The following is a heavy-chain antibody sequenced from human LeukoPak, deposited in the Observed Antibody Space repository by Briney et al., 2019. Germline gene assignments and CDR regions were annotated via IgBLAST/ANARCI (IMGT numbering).Heavy chain of an antibody. CDR2: INPNSGGT. V-gene: IGHV1-2*02. CDR1: GYTFTGYY. Sequence: ASVKVSCKASGYTFTGYYMHWVRQAPGQGLEWMGWINPNSGGTNYAQKFQGRVTMTRDTSISTAYMELSRLRSDDTAVYYCARARVGATVYYYYYMDVWGKGTTVTISS. J-gene: IGHJ6*03. CDR3: ARARVGATVYYYYYMDV. D-gene: IGHD1-26*01.